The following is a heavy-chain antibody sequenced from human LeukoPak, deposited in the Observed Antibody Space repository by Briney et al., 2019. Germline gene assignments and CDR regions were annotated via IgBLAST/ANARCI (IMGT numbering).Heavy chain of an antibody. D-gene: IGHD6-19*01. CDR1: GFTFSSYA. CDR3: ATHDSSAWYVY. CDR2: ISGSGGIA. V-gene: IGHV3-23*01. Sequence: GGSLRLSCAASGFTFSSYAMSWVRQAPGKGLEWVSGISGSGGIAYYADSVKGRFTISRDNSKNTLYLQMNSLRAEDTAVYYCATHDSSAWYVYWGQGTLVTVSS. J-gene: IGHJ4*02.